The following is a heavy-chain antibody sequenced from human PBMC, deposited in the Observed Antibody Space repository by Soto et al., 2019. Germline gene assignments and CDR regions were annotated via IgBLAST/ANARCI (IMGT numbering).Heavy chain of an antibody. J-gene: IGHJ4*02. V-gene: IGHV2-5*02. CDR1: GFSLSTSGVG. Sequence: QITLKESGPTLVKPTQTLTLTCTFSGFSLSTSGVGVGWIRQPPGKALVWLALIYWDDDKRYSPSLKSRLTITKDTSKNQVVLTMTNMDPVDTATYYCAHTHEYSSSYYFDYWGQGTLVTVSS. D-gene: IGHD6-6*01. CDR3: AHTHEYSSSYYFDY. CDR2: IYWDDDK.